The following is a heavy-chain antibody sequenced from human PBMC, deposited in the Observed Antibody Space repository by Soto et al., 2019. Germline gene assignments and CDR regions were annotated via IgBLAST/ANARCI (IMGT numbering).Heavy chain of an antibody. CDR1: GFTFNTAW. V-gene: IGHV3-15*06. CDR2: VKSAVDGGTI. J-gene: IGHJ4*02. CDR3: IADLPGERTDWGLDF. D-gene: IGHD7-27*01. Sequence: EVQLVESGGALVEPGGSLGLSCAASGFTFNTAWMTWVRQAPGKGLEWVGRVKSAVDGGTINYAAPVQGRFTISRDDSRHTLYLQMYSLKPEDTAVYYCIADLPGERTDWGLDFWGEGPLVTVS.